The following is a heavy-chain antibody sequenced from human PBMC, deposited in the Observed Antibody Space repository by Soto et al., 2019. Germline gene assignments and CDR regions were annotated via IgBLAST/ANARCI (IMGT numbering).Heavy chain of an antibody. V-gene: IGHV3-23*01. CDR3: AESNVVVRLFYFDN. CDR2: ISGSGGTT. J-gene: IGHJ4*02. CDR1: VFAFSSYA. D-gene: IGHD2-15*01. Sequence: PGPSLRLSCAASVFAFSSYAMNWIREAPGKGLEWVSAISGSGGTTFYADSVKGRFSISRDNSKNMLHLQMNSLRAEDTAVYYCAESNVVVRLFYFDNWGQGTLVTVSS.